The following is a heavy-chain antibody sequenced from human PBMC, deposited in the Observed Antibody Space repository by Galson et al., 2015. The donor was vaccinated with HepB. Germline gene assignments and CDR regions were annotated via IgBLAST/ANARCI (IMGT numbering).Heavy chain of an antibody. CDR1: GFTFSSYA. Sequence: SLRLSCAASGFTFSSYAMHWVRQAPGKGLEWVAVISSDGSNKYYADSVKGRFTISRDNSKNTLYLQMNSLRAEDTAVYYCARRIAAAGSDCWGQGTLVTVSS. CDR3: ARRIAAAGSDC. CDR2: ISSDGSNK. V-gene: IGHV3-30*04. D-gene: IGHD6-13*01. J-gene: IGHJ4*02.